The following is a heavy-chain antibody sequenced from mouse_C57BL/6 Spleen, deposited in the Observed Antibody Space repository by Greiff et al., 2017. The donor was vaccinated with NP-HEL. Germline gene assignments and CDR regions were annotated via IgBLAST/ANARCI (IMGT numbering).Heavy chain of an antibody. CDR1: GYTFTDYN. Sequence: EVQLQESGPELVKPGASVKIPCKASGYTFTDYNMDWVKQSHGKSLEWIGDINPNNGGTIYNQKFKGKATLTVDKSSSTAYMELRSLTSEDTAVYYCARNWAYYYAMDYWGQGTSVTVSS. CDR2: INPNNGGT. D-gene: IGHD4-1*01. J-gene: IGHJ4*01. V-gene: IGHV1-18*01. CDR3: ARNWAYYYAMDY.